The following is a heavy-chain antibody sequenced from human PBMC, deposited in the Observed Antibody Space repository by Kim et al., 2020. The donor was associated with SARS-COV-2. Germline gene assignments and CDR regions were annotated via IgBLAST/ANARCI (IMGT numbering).Heavy chain of an antibody. J-gene: IGHJ5*02. D-gene: IGHD3-10*01. CDR3: ARMPAGVRGVAVFPFRNWFDP. Sequence: SETLSLTCAVYGGSFSGYYWSWIRQPPGKGLEWIGEINHSGSTNYNPSLKSRVTISVDTSKNQFSLKLSSVTAADTAVYYCARMPAGVRGVAVFPFRNWFDPCGQGTLVTVSS. CDR1: GGSFSGYY. V-gene: IGHV4-34*01. CDR2: INHSGST.